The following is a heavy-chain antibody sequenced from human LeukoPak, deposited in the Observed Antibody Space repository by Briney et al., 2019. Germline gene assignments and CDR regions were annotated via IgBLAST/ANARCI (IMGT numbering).Heavy chain of an antibody. CDR2: ISGSGGST. CDR3: AKARNYYDTSATDFDY. D-gene: IGHD3-22*01. J-gene: IGHJ4*02. V-gene: IGHV3-23*01. CDR1: GFTFSSYW. Sequence: GGSLRLSCAASGFTFSSYWMNWVRQAPGKGLEWVSVISGSGGSTSYADSVKGRFTISRDNSNNTLYLQMNSLRAEDTAVYYCAKARNYYDTSATDFDYWGQGTLVTVSS.